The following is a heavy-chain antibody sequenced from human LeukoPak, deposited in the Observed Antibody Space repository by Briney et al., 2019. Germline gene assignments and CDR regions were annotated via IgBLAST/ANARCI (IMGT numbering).Heavy chain of an antibody. Sequence: ASVKVSCKASGYTFTSYYMHWVRQAPGQGLEWMGIINPSGGSTSYAQKFQGRVTMTRDTPTSTVYMELSSLRSEDTAVYYCARSNPFNCSGGSCYPKYAFDIWGQGTMVTVSS. J-gene: IGHJ3*02. CDR3: ARSNPFNCSGGSCYPKYAFDI. D-gene: IGHD2-15*01. V-gene: IGHV1-46*01. CDR2: INPSGGST. CDR1: GYTFTSYY.